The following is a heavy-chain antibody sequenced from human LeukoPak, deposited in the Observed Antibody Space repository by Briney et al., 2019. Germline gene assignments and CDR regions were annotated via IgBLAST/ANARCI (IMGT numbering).Heavy chain of an antibody. CDR2: ISSSSTYI. CDR1: GFTFSSYS. CDR3: ASTIAVAGTGDY. V-gene: IGHV3-21*01. Sequence: PGGSLRLSCAASGFTFSSYSLNLVRPAPGEGLEWVSSISSSSTYISYADSVKGRFTISRDNAKNSLYLQMNSLRAEDTAVYYCASTIAVAGTGDYWGQGTLVTVSS. D-gene: IGHD6-19*01. J-gene: IGHJ4*02.